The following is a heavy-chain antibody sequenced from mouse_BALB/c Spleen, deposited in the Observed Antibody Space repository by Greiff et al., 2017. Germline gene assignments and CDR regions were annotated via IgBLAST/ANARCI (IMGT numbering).Heavy chain of an antibody. V-gene: IGHV5-6*01. CDR1: GFTFSSYG. CDR3: ARDILYRYDDGFAY. Sequence: EVLLVESGGDLVKSGGSLKLSCAASGFTFSSYGMPWVRQTPDKRLEWVATISSGGSYTYYPDSVQGRFTISRDNARNNLYLQMSSLRSEDTAMYYCARDILYRYDDGFAYWGQGTLVTVSA. D-gene: IGHD2-14*01. J-gene: IGHJ3*01. CDR2: ISSGGSYT.